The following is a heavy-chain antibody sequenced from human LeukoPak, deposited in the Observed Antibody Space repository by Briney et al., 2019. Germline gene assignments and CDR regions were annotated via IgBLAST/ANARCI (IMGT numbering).Heavy chain of an antibody. Sequence: PGGSLRLSCAASGFTYSSYAMSWVRQAPGKGLEWVSAISGSGGSTYYADSVKGRFTISRDNSKNTLYLQMNSLRAEDTAVYYCAKSPSGWPQGAIDIWGQGTMVTVSS. CDR2: ISGSGGST. D-gene: IGHD6-19*01. CDR1: GFTYSSYA. CDR3: AKSPSGWPQGAIDI. J-gene: IGHJ3*02. V-gene: IGHV3-23*01.